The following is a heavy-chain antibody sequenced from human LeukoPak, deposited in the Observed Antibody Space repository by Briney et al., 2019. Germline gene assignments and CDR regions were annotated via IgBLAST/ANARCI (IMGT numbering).Heavy chain of an antibody. CDR3: ASAASGGVWYLDL. Sequence: PSETLSLTCTVSTASISDYYWSWIRQPPGKGLEGIGYFYYSGSTSYNPALKSRVTISLDTSKNQFSLKLSSVTAADTAVYYCASAASGGVWYLDLWGRGTLVTVSS. J-gene: IGHJ2*01. V-gene: IGHV4-59*08. CDR1: TASISDYY. D-gene: IGHD3-16*01. CDR2: FYYSGST.